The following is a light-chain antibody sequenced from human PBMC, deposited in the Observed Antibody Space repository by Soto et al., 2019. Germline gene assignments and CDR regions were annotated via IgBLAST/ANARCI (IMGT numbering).Light chain of an antibody. CDR2: EVS. Sequence: QSALTQPPSASGSPGQSVAISCTGTSSDIGAYKFVSWYQRHPGKAPKLIIYEVSIRPSGVPDRFSGSKSGNTASLTVSGLLAEDEADYYCSLYAGSNNVVFGGGTKLTVL. V-gene: IGLV2-8*01. CDR1: SSDIGAYKF. CDR3: SLYAGSNNVV. J-gene: IGLJ2*01.